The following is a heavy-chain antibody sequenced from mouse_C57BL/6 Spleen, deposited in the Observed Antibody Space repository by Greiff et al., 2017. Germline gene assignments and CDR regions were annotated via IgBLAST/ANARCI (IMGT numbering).Heavy chain of an antibody. CDR1: GYAFSSSW. Sequence: QVQLQQSGPELVKPGASVKISCKASGYAFSSSWMNWVKQRPGKGLEWIGRIYPGDGDTNYNGKFKGKATLTADKSSSTAYMQLSSLTSEDSEVYFCARKGGDRSGFFAYWGQGTMVTVSA. CDR3: ARKGGDRSGFFAY. J-gene: IGHJ3*01. CDR2: IYPGDGDT. V-gene: IGHV1-82*01. D-gene: IGHD3-2*02.